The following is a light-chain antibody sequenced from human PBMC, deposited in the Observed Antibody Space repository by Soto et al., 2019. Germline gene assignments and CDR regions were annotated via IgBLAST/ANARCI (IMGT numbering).Light chain of an antibody. J-gene: IGKJ5*01. Sequence: DIQMTQSPSTLSASVGDRVSITCRASQSISSWLAWYQQKPGKAPKLLIYKASSLGSGVPSRFSGSGSGKEFTLTISSLQPDDFAPYYCQQYTIYPIPSGQLTR. CDR1: QSISSW. V-gene: IGKV1-5*03. CDR2: KAS. CDR3: QQYTIYPIP.